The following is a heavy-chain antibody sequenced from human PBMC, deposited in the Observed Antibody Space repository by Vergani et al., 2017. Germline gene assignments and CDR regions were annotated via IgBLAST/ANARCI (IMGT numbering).Heavy chain of an antibody. V-gene: IGHV1-69*04. J-gene: IGHJ4*02. Sequence: QVQLVQSGAEVKKPGSSVKVSCKASGGTFSSYAISWVRQAPGQGLEWMGWIIPILGIANYAQKFQGRVTITADKSTSTAYMELSSLRSEDTAVYYCAREPYYYDSSGYGGILDYWGQGTLVTVSS. CDR2: IIPILGIA. CDR3: AREPYYYDSSGYGGILDY. D-gene: IGHD3-22*01. CDR1: GGTFSSYA.